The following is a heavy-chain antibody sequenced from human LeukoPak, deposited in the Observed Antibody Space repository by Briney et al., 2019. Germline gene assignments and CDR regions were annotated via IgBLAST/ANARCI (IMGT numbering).Heavy chain of an antibody. CDR1: GGSFSGYY. CDR2: INHGGST. J-gene: IGHJ4*02. V-gene: IGHV4-34*01. CDR3: ARHYYDSSGYYYGLDY. Sequence: PSETMSLTCAVHGGSFSGYYWSWIRQPPGKGLEWIGEINHGGSTNYNPSLKSRVTISVDTSKNQFSLKLSSVTAADTAVYYCARHYYDSSGYYYGLDYWGQGTLVTVSS. D-gene: IGHD3-22*01.